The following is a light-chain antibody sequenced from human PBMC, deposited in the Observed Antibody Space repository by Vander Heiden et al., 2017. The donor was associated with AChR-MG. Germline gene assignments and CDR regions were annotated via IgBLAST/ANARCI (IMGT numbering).Light chain of an antibody. CDR3: QQGENLPLQT. CDR2: DAS. V-gene: IGKV1-33*01. CDR1: QDISNY. J-gene: IGKJ3*01. Sequence: DIQMTQSPSSLSASVGDRVTITCQASQDISNYLNWYQQKPGKAPKLLTYDASNWAPAVPSRFSGSGSGTDFTFTISSLQPEDIATYYCQQGENLPLQTFGHGTKVDIK.